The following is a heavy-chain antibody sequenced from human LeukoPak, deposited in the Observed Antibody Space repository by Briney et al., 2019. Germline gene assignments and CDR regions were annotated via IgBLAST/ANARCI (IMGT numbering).Heavy chain of an antibody. V-gene: IGHV3-7*01. CDR1: GFTFSNYW. CDR2: IKRHSSEK. D-gene: IGHD4-17*01. CDR3: ARQGSTVTTSLAS. Sequence: PGGSLRLSCAASGFTFSNYWMSWVRQAPGRGLEWVANIKRHSSEKNYVDSVKGRFTISRDNANDSLYLQMDSLRVEDTAVYYCARQGSTVTTSLASWGQGTLVIVSS. J-gene: IGHJ5*02.